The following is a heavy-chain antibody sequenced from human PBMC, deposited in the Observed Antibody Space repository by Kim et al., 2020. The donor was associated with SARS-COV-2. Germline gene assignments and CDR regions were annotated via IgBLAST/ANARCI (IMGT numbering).Heavy chain of an antibody. D-gene: IGHD1-7*01. CDR3: VREAWGFITGTSPFDN. CDR1: GFTFSSYW. CDR2: IKNDASAT. V-gene: IGHV3-74*01. J-gene: IGHJ4*02. Sequence: GGSLRLSCTASGFTFSSYWMHWVRQAPGKGLEWVARIKNDASATTHADYVKGRFTISRDNDKNTLYLQMNSLRDEDTAVYYCVREAWGFITGTSPFDNWGQGTLVTVSS.